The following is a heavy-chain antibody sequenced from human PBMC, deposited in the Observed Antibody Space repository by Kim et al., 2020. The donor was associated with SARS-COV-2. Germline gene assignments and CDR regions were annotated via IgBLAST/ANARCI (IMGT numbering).Heavy chain of an antibody. D-gene: IGHD5-18*01. J-gene: IGHJ5*02. CDR2: IDPDDSET. CDR1: GYTFSKYW. CDR3: ARHAYNYGRGNFAP. V-gene: IGHV5-10-1*01. Sequence: GESLKISCQASGYTFSKYWITWVRQKPGKGLEWMGRIDPDDSETTYSPSFAGRVNISVDKSINTVYLHWSSLMASDSAMYYCARHAYNYGRGNFAPWGQGSLVTVLS.